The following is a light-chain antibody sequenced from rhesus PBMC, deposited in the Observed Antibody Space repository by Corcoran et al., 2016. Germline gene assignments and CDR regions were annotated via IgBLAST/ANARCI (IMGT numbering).Light chain of an antibody. CDR2: EVS. Sequence: QTALTQPRSVSGSPGQSVTISCTGTSSAIGGYKYVSWYQQYPGTAPKLMIYEVSKRPSGVSDRFSGSKSGNTAALTISGLQAEDEADYYCYSYAGSNTYIFGSGTRLSV. J-gene: IGLJ1*01. CDR3: YSYAGSNTYI. V-gene: IGLV2-32*02. CDR1: SSAIGGYKY.